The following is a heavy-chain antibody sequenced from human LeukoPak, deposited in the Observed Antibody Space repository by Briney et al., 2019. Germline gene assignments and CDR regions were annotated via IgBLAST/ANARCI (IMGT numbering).Heavy chain of an antibody. CDR3: ARGLSRLFGDY. Sequence: GASVKVSCKASGSSFTGRYLHWVRQAPGPGLEWVGWINPNSGGANYAQKFQDRVTMTSDTSIKTFYMELSRLRSDDTAVYYCARGLSRLFGDYWGQGTLVTVSS. V-gene: IGHV1-2*02. CDR1: GSSFTGRY. J-gene: IGHJ4*02. D-gene: IGHD2-21*01. CDR2: INPNSGGA.